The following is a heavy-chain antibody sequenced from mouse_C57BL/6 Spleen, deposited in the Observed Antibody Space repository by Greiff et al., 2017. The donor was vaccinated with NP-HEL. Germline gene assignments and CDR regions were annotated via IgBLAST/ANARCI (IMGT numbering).Heavy chain of an antibody. CDR1: GYTFTDYY. CDR2: INPNNGGT. V-gene: IGHV1-26*01. Sequence: EVQLHQSGPELVKPGASVKISCKASGYTFTDYYMNWVTQSHGKSLEWIGDINPNNGGTSYNQKFKGKATLTVDKSSSTAYMERRSLTSEDSAVYYCARSLTGDWYFDVWGTGTTVTVSS. CDR3: ARSLTGDWYFDV. D-gene: IGHD4-1*01. J-gene: IGHJ1*03.